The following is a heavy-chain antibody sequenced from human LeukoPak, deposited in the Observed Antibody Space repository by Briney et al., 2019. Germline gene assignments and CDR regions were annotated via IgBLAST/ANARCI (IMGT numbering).Heavy chain of an antibody. CDR2: IIPIFGTA. D-gene: IGHD2-15*01. V-gene: IGHV1-69*13. Sequence: SVKVSCKASGGTFSSYAISWVRQAPGQGLEWMGGIIPIFGTANYAQKFQGRVTITADESTSTAYMELSSLRAEDTAVYYCAKAGAVVVVAAKYFDYWGQGTLVTVSS. CDR3: AKAGAVVVVAAKYFDY. CDR1: GGTFSSYA. J-gene: IGHJ4*02.